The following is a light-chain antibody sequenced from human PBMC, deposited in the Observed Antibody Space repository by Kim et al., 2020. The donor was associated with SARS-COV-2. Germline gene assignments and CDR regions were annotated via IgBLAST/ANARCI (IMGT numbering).Light chain of an antibody. V-gene: IGKV1-5*03. CDR1: QSIGSW. CDR3: QQYSNSLYS. J-gene: IGKJ2*03. Sequence: SASVGGGVTISCRASQSIGSWLAWYQQKPGKAPNLLIYKASILETGVPSRFSGSESGTEFTLTITSLQPDDFATYYCQQYSNSLYSFGQGTKLEI. CDR2: KAS.